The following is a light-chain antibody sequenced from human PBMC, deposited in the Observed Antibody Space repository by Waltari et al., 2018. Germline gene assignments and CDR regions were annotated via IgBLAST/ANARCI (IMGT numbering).Light chain of an antibody. J-gene: IGLJ3*02. CDR2: NVI. V-gene: IGLV2-23*02. CDR1: SSDVGGYNY. Sequence: QSALTQPASVSGSPGQSITISCTGTSSDVGGYNYVSWYQQHPGKAPKVMISNVIERPSGCSNRFSGSKSGNTASLTLSGLQAEDEADYYCCADAHGGSLVFGGGTKLTVL. CDR3: CADAHGGSLV.